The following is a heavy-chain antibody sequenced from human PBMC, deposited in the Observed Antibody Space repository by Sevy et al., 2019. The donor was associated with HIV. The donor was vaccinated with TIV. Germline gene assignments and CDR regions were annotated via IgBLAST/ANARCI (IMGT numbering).Heavy chain of an antibody. J-gene: IGHJ4*02. V-gene: IGHV3-33*01. CDR3: ARGGYYYDNAAYYALDS. D-gene: IGHD3-22*01. CDR2: IWSDGAYQ. Sequence: GGSLRLSCAATGFTFSNYAMHWVRQAPGKGMEWVAIIWSDGAYQYHGDSVKGRFTISRDNSKNTLYLQMNNVRVEDTAGYYCARGGYYYDNAAYYALDSWGQGTLVTVSS. CDR1: GFTFSNYA.